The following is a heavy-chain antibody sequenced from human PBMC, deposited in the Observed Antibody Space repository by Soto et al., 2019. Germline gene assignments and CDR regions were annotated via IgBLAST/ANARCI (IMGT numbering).Heavy chain of an antibody. V-gene: IGHV1-3*01. CDR1: GYTFTSYA. Sequence: ASVKVSCKASGYTFTSYAMHWVRQAPGQRLEWMGWINAGNGNTKYSQKFQGRVTITRDTSASTAYMELSSLRSEDTAVYYCARSTLGDFWSGYYTGSSGDYWGQGTLVTVSS. CDR3: ARSTLGDFWSGYYTGSSGDY. D-gene: IGHD3-3*01. J-gene: IGHJ4*02. CDR2: INAGNGNT.